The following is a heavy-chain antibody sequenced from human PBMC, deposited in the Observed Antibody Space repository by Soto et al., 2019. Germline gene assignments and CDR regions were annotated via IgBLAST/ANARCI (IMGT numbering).Heavy chain of an antibody. J-gene: IGHJ6*02. D-gene: IGHD6-6*01. CDR3: AKDSLVAARYYYGMDV. V-gene: IGHV3-30*18. CDR2: ISYDGSNK. Sequence: PGGSLRLSCAASGFTFSSYGMHWVRQAPGKGLEWVAVISYDGSNKYYADSVKGRFTISRDNSKSMLFLQMNSLGAEDTAVYYCAKDSLVAARYYYGMDVWGQGTTVTVSS. CDR1: GFTFSSYG.